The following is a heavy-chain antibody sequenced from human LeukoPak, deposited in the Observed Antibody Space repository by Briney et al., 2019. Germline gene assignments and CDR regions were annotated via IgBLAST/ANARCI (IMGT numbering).Heavy chain of an antibody. CDR3: ARTGGSFYFYYYMDV. CDR1: GGSIRSTSYY. Sequence: SETLSLTCSVSGGSIRSTSYYWGWIRQPPGNGLEWIGSISYTGSTYYNPSLKSRVTISVDTSKNQFSLKVSSVTAADTAVYYCARTGGSFYFYYYMDVWGKGTTVTVSS. D-gene: IGHD1-26*01. V-gene: IGHV4-39*07. J-gene: IGHJ6*03. CDR2: ISYTGST.